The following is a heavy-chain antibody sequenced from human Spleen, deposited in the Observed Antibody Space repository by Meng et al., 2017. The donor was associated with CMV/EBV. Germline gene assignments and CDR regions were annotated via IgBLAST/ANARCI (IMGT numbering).Heavy chain of an antibody. J-gene: IGHJ4*02. CDR1: GFRFSTYG. D-gene: IGHD2-2*01. V-gene: IGHV3-33*01. Sequence: GGSLRLSCAASGFRFSTYGMHWVRQAPGKGLEWVALIWHDGTNKLYADSGKGRFTISRDNSRNTLYLQMHSLRAEDTALYYCARDLDCSSTSCYGYWGQGTLVTVSS. CDR3: ARDLDCSSTSCYGY. CDR2: IWHDGTNK.